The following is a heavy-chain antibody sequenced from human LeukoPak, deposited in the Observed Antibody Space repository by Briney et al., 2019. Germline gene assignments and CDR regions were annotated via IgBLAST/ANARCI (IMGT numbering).Heavy chain of an antibody. CDR3: ARGPPVKIFGVIISHRNYYMDV. D-gene: IGHD3-3*01. J-gene: IGHJ6*03. CDR1: GGSISSYY. Sequence: PSETLSLTCTVSGGSISSYYWSWIRQPAGKGLEWIGRIYTSGSTNYNPSLKSRVTMSVDTSRNQFSLKLSSVTAADTAVYYCARGPPVKIFGVIISHRNYYMDVWGKGTTVTVSS. CDR2: IYTSGST. V-gene: IGHV4-4*07.